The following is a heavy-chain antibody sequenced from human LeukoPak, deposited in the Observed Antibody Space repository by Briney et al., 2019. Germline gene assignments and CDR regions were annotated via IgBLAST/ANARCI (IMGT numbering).Heavy chain of an antibody. CDR1: GYTFTGYY. Sequence: VASVKVSCKASGYTFTGYYMHWVRQAPGQGLEWMGGIVPIFGTANYAQKFQGRVTIAADKSSTTAYLELTRLSSDDTAVYYCARVGDFGAGSAMVLTNWGQGTLVTVSS. D-gene: IGHD4-17*01. CDR3: ARVGDFGAGSAMVLTN. J-gene: IGHJ4*02. CDR2: IVPIFGTA. V-gene: IGHV1-69*06.